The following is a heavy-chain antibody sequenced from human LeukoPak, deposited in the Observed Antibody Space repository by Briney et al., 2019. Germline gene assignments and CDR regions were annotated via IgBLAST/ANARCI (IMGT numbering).Heavy chain of an antibody. J-gene: IGHJ4*02. CDR3: ASGSGRELELRRGLNY. CDR2: IIPILGIA. CDR1: GGTFSSYA. D-gene: IGHD1-7*01. Sequence: ASVKVSCKASGGTFSSYAISWVRQAPGQGLEWMGRIIPILGIANYAQKFQGRVTITADKSTSTAYMELSSLRSEDTAVYYCASGSGRELELRRGLNYWGQGTLVTVSS. V-gene: IGHV1-69*04.